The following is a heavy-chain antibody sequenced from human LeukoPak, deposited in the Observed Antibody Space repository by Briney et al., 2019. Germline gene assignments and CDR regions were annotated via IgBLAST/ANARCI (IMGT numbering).Heavy chain of an antibody. J-gene: IGHJ4*02. CDR2: VNPNSGDT. D-gene: IGHD5-12*01. Sequence: ASVKVSCKASGYTFTSYGISWVRQAPGQGLEWMGWVNPNSGDTKYAQKFQGRVTVTRDTSIRTAYMELRSLRSDDSAVYYCARVGLRSTAALGYWGQGTLVTVSS. V-gene: IGHV1-2*02. CDR1: GYTFTSYG. CDR3: ARVGLRSTAALGY.